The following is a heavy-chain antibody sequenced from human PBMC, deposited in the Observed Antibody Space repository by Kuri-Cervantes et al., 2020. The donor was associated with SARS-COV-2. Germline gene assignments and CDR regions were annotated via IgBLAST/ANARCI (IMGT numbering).Heavy chain of an antibody. CDR3: AKDIDTASVVVPAAINFDY. V-gene: IGHV3-9*01. CDR2: ISWSSGSI. CDR1: GFTFDDYA. D-gene: IGHD2-2*02. Sequence: GGSLRLSCAASGFTFDDYAMHWVRQAPGKGLEWVSGISWSSGSIGYADSMKGRFTISRDNAKNSLYLQMNSLRAEDTALYYCAKDIDTASVVVPAAINFDYWGQGTLVTVSS. J-gene: IGHJ4*02.